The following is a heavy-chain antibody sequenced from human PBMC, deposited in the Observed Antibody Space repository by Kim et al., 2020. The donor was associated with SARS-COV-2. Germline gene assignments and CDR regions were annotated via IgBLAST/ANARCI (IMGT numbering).Heavy chain of an antibody. V-gene: IGHV3-23*01. D-gene: IGHD3-10*01. J-gene: IGHJ4*02. CDR2: FTGDGLT. CDR3: GGYHGAGGHCSY. CDR1: GFTFSNYG. Sequence: GGSLRLSCAASGFTFSNYGMTWVRQTPGKGLEWVSSFTGDGLTHYADSVKGRFTISRDNSKNMLYLQINSLRAEDTAVDYCGGYHGAGGHCSYWGQRTLVTVSS.